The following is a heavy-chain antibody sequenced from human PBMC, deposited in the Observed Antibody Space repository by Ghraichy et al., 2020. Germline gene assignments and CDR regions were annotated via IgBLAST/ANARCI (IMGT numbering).Heavy chain of an antibody. D-gene: IGHD2-15*01. Sequence: SLNISCTVSGGSISSGGYYWSWIRQHPGKGLEWIGYIYYSGSTYYNPSLKSRVTISVDTSKNQFSLKLSSVTAADTAVYYCARGGYCSGGSCNGVFRWFDPWGQGTLVTVSS. V-gene: IGHV4-31*03. J-gene: IGHJ5*02. CDR1: GGSISSGGYY. CDR2: IYYSGST. CDR3: ARGGYCSGGSCNGVFRWFDP.